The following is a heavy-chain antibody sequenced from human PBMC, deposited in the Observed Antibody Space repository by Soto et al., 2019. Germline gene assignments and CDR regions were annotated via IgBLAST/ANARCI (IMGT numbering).Heavy chain of an antibody. CDR2: INRSGST. CDR1: GGSLRGYY. V-gene: IGHV4-34*01. Sequence: QVQLQQWGAGLLEPSETLSLTCAVYGGSLRGYYWSWIRQSPGKGLEWIGEINRSGSTIYNPSLKRRIALLVDTPRNQFSLRLSSVTAADAAVYYCARRPLNYDLWSGTAKPFDCWGQGTLVNVSS. D-gene: IGHD3-3*01. CDR3: ARRPLNYDLWSGTAKPFDC. J-gene: IGHJ4*02.